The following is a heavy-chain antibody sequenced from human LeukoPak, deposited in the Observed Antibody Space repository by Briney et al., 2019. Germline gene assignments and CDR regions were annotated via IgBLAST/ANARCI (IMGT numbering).Heavy chain of an antibody. CDR3: ARLMRHGSGDGWFDP. Sequence: SETLSLTCTVSGGSISSYYWSWIRQPPGKGLEWIGYIYYSGSTNYNPSLKSRVTISVDTSKNQFSLKLSSVTAADTAVYYCARLMRHGSGDGWFDPWGQGTLVTVSS. CDR2: IYYSGST. J-gene: IGHJ5*02. CDR1: GGSISSYY. D-gene: IGHD3-10*01. V-gene: IGHV4-59*01.